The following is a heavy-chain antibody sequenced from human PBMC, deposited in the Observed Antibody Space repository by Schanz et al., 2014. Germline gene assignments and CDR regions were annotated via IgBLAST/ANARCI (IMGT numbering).Heavy chain of an antibody. CDR1: GFTFTNYA. CDR3: VKTDAGWRFDY. V-gene: IGHV3-23*04. J-gene: IGHJ4*02. D-gene: IGHD6-19*01. CDR2: ISDRGDGT. Sequence: EGQLVESGGGLVEAGGSLRLSCAASGFTFTNYAMTWVRQAPGKGLEWVSGISDRGDGTNYGDSVRGRFTISRDNSRNTVYLQMNNVGVDDTATYYCVKTDAGWRFDYWGQGTLVIVSS.